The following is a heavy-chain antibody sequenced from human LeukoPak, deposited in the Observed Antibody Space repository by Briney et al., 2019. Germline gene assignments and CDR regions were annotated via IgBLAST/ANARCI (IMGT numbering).Heavy chain of an antibody. CDR1: GFTFSDYY. CDR2: ISSSDNTI. J-gene: IGHJ6*03. CDR3: ARHTLNYYYYMDV. V-gene: IGHV3-11*01. Sequence: GGSLRLSCAVSGFTFSDYYMSWIRLAPGKGLEWVSYISSSDNTISYADSVKGRFTISRDNVKNSLYLQMNSLRAEDTAVYYCARHTLNYYYYMDVWGKGTTVTISS.